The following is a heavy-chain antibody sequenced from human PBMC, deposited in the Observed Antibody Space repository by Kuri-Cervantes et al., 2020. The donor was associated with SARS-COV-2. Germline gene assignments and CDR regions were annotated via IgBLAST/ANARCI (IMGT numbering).Heavy chain of an antibody. D-gene: IGHD2-15*01. CDR2: ISYDGSNK. CDR3: ARPQGYCSGGSCPDAFDI. V-gene: IGHV3-30-3*01. J-gene: IGHJ3*02. Sequence: LSLTCAASGFTFSSYAMSWVRQAPGKGLEWVAVISYDGSNKYYADSVKGRFTISRDNSKNTLYLQMNSLRAEDTAVYYCARPQGYCSGGSCPDAFDIWGQGTMVTVSS. CDR1: GFTFSSYA.